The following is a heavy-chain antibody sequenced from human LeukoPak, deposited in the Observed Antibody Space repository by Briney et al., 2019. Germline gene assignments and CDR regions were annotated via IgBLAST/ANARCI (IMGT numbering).Heavy chain of an antibody. J-gene: IGHJ4*02. Sequence: SETLSLTCTVSGGSISSIAYYWDWIRQPPGKGLEWIGGVYHSGSTYYNPSLKSRVTISVDTSKNQFSLKLSSVTAADTAVYYCARRSGWYVDYWGQGTLVTVSS. D-gene: IGHD6-19*01. CDR1: GGSISSIAYY. V-gene: IGHV4-39*01. CDR2: VYHSGST. CDR3: ARRSGWYVDY.